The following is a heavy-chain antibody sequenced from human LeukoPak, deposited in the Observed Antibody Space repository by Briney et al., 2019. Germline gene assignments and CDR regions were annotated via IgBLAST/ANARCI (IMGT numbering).Heavy chain of an antibody. CDR1: GFTFSSHE. J-gene: IGHJ4*02. CDR3: AKAGIGVVGYFDY. V-gene: IGHV3-48*03. CDR2: ISSGGSTI. D-gene: IGHD6-19*01. Sequence: GGSLRLSCAASGFTFSSHEMNWVRQPPGKGLEWVSYISSGGSTIYYADSVKGRFTVSRDNAKNSLYLQMNSLRDEDTALYYCAKAGIGVVGYFDYWGQGTLVTVSS.